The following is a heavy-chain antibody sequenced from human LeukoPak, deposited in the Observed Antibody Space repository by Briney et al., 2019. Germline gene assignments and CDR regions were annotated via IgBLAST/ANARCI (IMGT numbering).Heavy chain of an antibody. CDR2: ISSSGSTI. J-gene: IGHJ6*02. CDR3: ARAVWWKLQLDYYGMDV. CDR1: GFTFSSYE. Sequence: PGGSLRLSCAASGFTFSSYEMNWVRQAPGKGLEWVSYISSSGSTIYYADSVKGRFIISSDNAKNLLYLQMSSLRAEDTAVYYCARAVWWKLQLDYYGMDVWGQGTTVTVS. D-gene: IGHD2-15*01. V-gene: IGHV3-48*03.